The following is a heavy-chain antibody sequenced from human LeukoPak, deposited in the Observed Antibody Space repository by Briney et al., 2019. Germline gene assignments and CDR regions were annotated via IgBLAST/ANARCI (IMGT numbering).Heavy chain of an antibody. Sequence: GGSLRLSCAASGFAFSSYAMSWVRQAPGKGLEWVSAISGGGGATFYADSVKGRFTISRDNSKNTLYLQMNGLRAEDTAVYYCAKDRRGNAPRGAFDIWGQGTMVTVSS. D-gene: IGHD1-1*01. CDR2: ISGGGGAT. CDR1: GFAFSSYA. CDR3: AKDRRGNAPRGAFDI. V-gene: IGHV3-23*01. J-gene: IGHJ3*02.